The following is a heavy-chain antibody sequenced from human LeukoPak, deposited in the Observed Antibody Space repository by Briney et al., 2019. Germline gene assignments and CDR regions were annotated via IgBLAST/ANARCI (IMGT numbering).Heavy chain of an antibody. D-gene: IGHD4-11*01. CDR2: ISYDGSNK. J-gene: IGHJ6*02. CDR1: GFTFSSYA. V-gene: IGHV3-30*04. Sequence: GGSLRLSCAASGFTFSSYAMHWVRQAPGKGLEWVAVISYDGSNKYYADSVKGRFTISRDNSKNTLYLQMNSLRAEDTAVYYCARRNYPHYYYGMDVWGQGTTVTVSS. CDR3: ARRNYPHYYYGMDV.